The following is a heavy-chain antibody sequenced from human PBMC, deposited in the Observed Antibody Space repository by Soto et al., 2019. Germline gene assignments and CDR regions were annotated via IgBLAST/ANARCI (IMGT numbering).Heavy chain of an antibody. Sequence: ASVKVSCKASGYTFTSYGISWVRQAPGQGLEWMGWINPNSGGTNYAQKFQGRVTMTRDTSISTAYMELSRLRSDDTAVYYCARVSGYYPYYYGMDVWGQGTTVTVSS. CDR3: ARVSGYYPYYYGMDV. CDR1: GYTFTSYG. CDR2: INPNSGGT. V-gene: IGHV1-2*02. J-gene: IGHJ6*02. D-gene: IGHD3-22*01.